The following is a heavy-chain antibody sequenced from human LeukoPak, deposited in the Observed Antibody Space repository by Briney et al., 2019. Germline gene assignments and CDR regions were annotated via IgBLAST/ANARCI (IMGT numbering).Heavy chain of an antibody. J-gene: IGHJ5*02. V-gene: IGHV3-30-3*01. D-gene: IGHD2-2*01. CDR3: ARDNRQYCSSTSCYNWFDP. Sequence: GRSLRLSCAASGFTFSSYAMHWVRQAPGKGLEWVAVISYDRSNKYYADSVKSRFTISRDNSKNTLYLQMNSLRAEDTAVYYCARDNRQYCSSTSCYNWFDPWGQGTLVTVSS. CDR1: GFTFSSYA. CDR2: ISYDRSNK.